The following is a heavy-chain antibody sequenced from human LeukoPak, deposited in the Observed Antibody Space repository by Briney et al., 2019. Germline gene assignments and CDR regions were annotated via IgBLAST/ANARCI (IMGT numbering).Heavy chain of an antibody. CDR2: IYYSGTT. Sequence: SETLSLTCTVSGGSISSYYWSWIRQPPGKGLEWIGYIYYSGTTNYNPSLKSRVTISVDTSKIQFSLKLSSVTAADTAVYYCARGPHDSSGYYYESRYFDLWGRGTLVTVSS. CDR1: GGSISSYY. V-gene: IGHV4-59*01. CDR3: ARGPHDSSGYYYESRYFDL. J-gene: IGHJ2*01. D-gene: IGHD3-22*01.